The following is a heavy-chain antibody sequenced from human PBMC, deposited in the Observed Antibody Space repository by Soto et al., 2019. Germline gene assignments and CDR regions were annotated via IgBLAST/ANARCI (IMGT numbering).Heavy chain of an antibody. CDR2: ISYDGNNK. D-gene: IGHD3-10*01. CDR3: AGDYNFVDY. J-gene: IGHJ4*02. CDR1: GFTFSSYG. V-gene: IGHV3-30*03. Sequence: QVQLVESGGGVVQPGRSLRLSCAASGFTFSSYGMHWVRQAPGKGLGWVAVISYDGNNKYYADSVKDRFTISRDNSKNTLYLKMNSMRDDDTDVYFCAGDYNFVDYWGQGTMVTVSS.